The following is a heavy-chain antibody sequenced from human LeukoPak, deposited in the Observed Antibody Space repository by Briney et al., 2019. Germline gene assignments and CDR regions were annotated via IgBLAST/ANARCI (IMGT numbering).Heavy chain of an antibody. CDR1: VFTVSTNY. V-gene: IGHV3-53*01. Sequence: GGSLRLSCAASVFTVSTNYMSWVRQAPGKGLEWVSVIYTGGTTYYADSVRGRFTISRDNSKNTLYLQMNSMRAQDTAVYCCARDGSASSDYYSAQYYFAYWGQGTLVTVSS. J-gene: IGHJ4*02. D-gene: IGHD3-22*01. CDR2: IYTGGTT. CDR3: ARDGSASSDYYSAQYYFAY.